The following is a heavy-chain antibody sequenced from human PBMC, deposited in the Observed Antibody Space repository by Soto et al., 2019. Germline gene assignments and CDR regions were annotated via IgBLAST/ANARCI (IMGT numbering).Heavy chain of an antibody. Sequence: SDTLSLTCSVSGGTISGYYWTWIRQPAGKGLEWIGRIYTSGSTNYNPSLKSRVTMSVDTSKNQFSLKLSSVTAADTAVYYCARVGTMVRGVHMTSYYFDYWGQGTLVTVSS. CDR3: ARVGTMVRGVHMTSYYFDY. D-gene: IGHD3-10*01. J-gene: IGHJ4*02. CDR1: GGTISGYY. V-gene: IGHV4-4*07. CDR2: IYTSGST.